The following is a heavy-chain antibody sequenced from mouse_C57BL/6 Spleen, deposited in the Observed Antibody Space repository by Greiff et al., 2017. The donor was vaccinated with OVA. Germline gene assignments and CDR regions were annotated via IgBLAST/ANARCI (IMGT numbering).Heavy chain of an antibody. D-gene: IGHD1-1*01. J-gene: IGHJ2*01. CDR1: GYTFTDYY. CDR3: ARTDIFITPPYYFDD. V-gene: IGHV1-26*01. Sequence: VQLQQSGPELVKPGASVKISCKASGYTFTDYYMTWVKQSHGKSLEWIGDINPNNGGTSYNQKFKGKATLTVDKSSSTAYMELRSLTSEDSAVYYCARTDIFITPPYYFDDWGQGTTLTVSS. CDR2: INPNNGGT.